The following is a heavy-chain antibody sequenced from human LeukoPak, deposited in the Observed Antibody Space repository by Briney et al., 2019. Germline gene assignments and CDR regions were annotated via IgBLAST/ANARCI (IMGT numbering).Heavy chain of an antibody. CDR1: GFSFSTYD. V-gene: IGHV3-13*04. Sequence: PGGSLRLSCVASGFSFSTYDMQWVRQVKGKGLEWVSAIGRGGDTHYPDSVKGRFTISRENAKSSVFLQMNSLREGDTAVYYCARDPSGYGLDVWGQGTTVTVSS. D-gene: IGHD3-10*01. CDR3: ARDPSGYGLDV. CDR2: IGRGGDT. J-gene: IGHJ6*02.